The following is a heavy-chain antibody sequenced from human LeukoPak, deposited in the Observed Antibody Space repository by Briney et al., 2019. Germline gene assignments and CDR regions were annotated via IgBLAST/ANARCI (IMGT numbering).Heavy chain of an antibody. CDR3: ARIGYSSSSLDY. V-gene: IGHV3-7*01. Sequence: GGSLRLSCAASGFTFSSYAMHWVRQAPGKGLEWVANIKPDSSVKYCLDSVKGRFTISRDNAKNSLYVQMDSLGAEDTAVYFCARIGYSSSSLDYWGQGTLVTVSS. J-gene: IGHJ4*02. D-gene: IGHD6-6*01. CDR1: GFTFSSYA. CDR2: IKPDSSVK.